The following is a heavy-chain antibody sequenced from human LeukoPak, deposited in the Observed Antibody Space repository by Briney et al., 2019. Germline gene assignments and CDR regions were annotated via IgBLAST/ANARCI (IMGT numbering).Heavy chain of an antibody. D-gene: IGHD3-10*01. CDR2: ISGSGGST. Sequence: GGSLRLSCAASGFTFSSYGMTWVRQAPGKGLEGVSDISGSGGSTYYADSVKGRFTISRDNSKNTLYLQMNSLRAEDTAVYYCAKDGSGSALTGYLDYWGQGTLVTVSS. CDR1: GFTFSSYG. CDR3: AKDGSGSALTGYLDY. J-gene: IGHJ4*02. V-gene: IGHV3-23*01.